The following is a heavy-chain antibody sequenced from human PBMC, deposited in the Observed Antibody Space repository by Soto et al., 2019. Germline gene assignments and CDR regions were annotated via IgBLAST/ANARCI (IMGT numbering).Heavy chain of an antibody. D-gene: IGHD3-22*01. J-gene: IGHJ6*02. Sequence: PGGSLRLSCAASGFTFSSYGMHWVRQAPGKGLEWVAVISYDGSNKYYADSVKGRFTISRDNSKNTLYLQMNSLRAEDTAVYYCAQNRHSGGYYYLPSYGMDVWGQGTTVTVSS. CDR3: AQNRHSGGYYYLPSYGMDV. CDR2: ISYDGSNK. CDR1: GFTFSSYG. V-gene: IGHV3-30*03.